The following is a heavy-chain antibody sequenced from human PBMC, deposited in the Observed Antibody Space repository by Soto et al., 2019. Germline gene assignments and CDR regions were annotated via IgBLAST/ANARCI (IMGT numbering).Heavy chain of an antibody. CDR2: ISGSGGST. CDR1: GFTFSSYA. D-gene: IGHD3-16*02. CDR3: AKDREYDYIWGSYLANWFDP. J-gene: IGHJ5*02. V-gene: IGHV3-23*01. Sequence: GGSLRLSCAASGFTFSSYAMSWVRQAPGKGLEWVSAISGSGGSTYYADSVKGRFTISRDNSKNTLYLQMNSLRAEDTAVYYCAKDREYDYIWGSYLANWFDPWGQGTLVTVSS.